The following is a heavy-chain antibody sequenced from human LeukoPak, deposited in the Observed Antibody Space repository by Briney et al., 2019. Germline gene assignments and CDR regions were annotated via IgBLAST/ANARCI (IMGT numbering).Heavy chain of an antibody. D-gene: IGHD4-17*01. V-gene: IGHV4-30-4*01. CDR1: GGSISSGDYY. Sequence: PSETLSLTCTVSGGSISSGDYYWSWIRQPPGKGLEWIGYIYYSGSTYYNPSLKSRVTISVDTSKNQFSLKLSSVTAADTAVYYCASCYGDFVLFDYWGQGTLVTVSS. J-gene: IGHJ4*02. CDR3: ASCYGDFVLFDY. CDR2: IYYSGST.